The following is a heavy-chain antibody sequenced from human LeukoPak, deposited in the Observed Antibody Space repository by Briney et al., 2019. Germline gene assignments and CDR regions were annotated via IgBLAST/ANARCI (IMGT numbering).Heavy chain of an antibody. CDR2: IYYSGST. D-gene: IGHD3-3*01. CDR1: GGSISSYY. J-gene: IGHJ6*03. Sequence: SETLSLTCTVSGGSISSYYWSWIRQPPGKGLEWIGYIYYSGSTNYNPSLKSRVTISVDTSKNQFSLKLSSVTAADTAVYYCARDLRALRSYYMDVWGKGTTVTVSS. CDR3: ARDLRALRSYYMDV. V-gene: IGHV4-59*01.